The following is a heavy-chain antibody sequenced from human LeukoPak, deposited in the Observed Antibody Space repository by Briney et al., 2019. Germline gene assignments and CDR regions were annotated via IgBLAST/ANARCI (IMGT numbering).Heavy chain of an antibody. J-gene: IGHJ4*02. CDR1: GGSFSGYY. CDR3: ARGRSSSWYGAAYFDY. CDR2: INHSGST. V-gene: IGHV4-34*01. D-gene: IGHD6-13*01. Sequence: SETLSLTCAVYGGSFSGYYWSWIRQPPGKGLEWIGEINHSGSTNYNPSLKSRVTISVDTSKNQFSLKLSSVAAADTAVYYCARGRSSSWYGAAYFDYWGQGTLVTVSS.